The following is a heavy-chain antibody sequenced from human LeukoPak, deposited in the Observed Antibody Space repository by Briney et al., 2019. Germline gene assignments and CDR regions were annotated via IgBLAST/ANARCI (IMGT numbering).Heavy chain of an antibody. D-gene: IGHD5-12*01. Sequence: SETLSLTCAVHGGSLSGYYWSWIRQPPAKVLEWNGEIHHSGSTNYNPSLKSQVTISVDASKNQFSLKLSSVTAADTAVYYCARMGYSGYDRNNYYYYGMDVWGQGTTVTVSS. J-gene: IGHJ6*02. CDR2: IHHSGST. CDR3: ARMGYSGYDRNNYYYYGMDV. CDR1: GGSLSGYY. V-gene: IGHV4-34*01.